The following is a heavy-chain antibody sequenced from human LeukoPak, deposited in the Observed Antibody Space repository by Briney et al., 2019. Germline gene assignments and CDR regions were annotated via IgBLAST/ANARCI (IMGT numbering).Heavy chain of an antibody. CDR1: GGSISSSSYY. CDR2: IYYSGRT. Sequence: SETLSLTCTVSGGSISSSSYYWGWIRQPPGKGLEWLATIYYSGRTYYNPSLKSRVTISVDTSKNQFSLKLSSVTAADTAVYYCARDGDPFDYWGQGTLVTVSS. CDR3: ARDGDPFDY. J-gene: IGHJ4*02. V-gene: IGHV4-39*07.